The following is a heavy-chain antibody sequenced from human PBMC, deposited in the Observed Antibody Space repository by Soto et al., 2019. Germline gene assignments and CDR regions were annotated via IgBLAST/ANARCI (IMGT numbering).Heavy chain of an antibody. D-gene: IGHD3-10*01. Sequence: QAHLAQSGAEVKKPGSSVTVSCKASGGTFNSYGISWVRQAPGHGLDWMGVIIPLYGTVKYAQKFQGRVSITAGKSRSTAYMDVNRLRSDDTAVYYFARVGVIRGVIPRHFGFWGQGTLVTVSS. CDR1: GGTFNSYG. CDR2: IIPLYGTV. CDR3: ARVGVIRGVIPRHFGF. V-gene: IGHV1-69*06. J-gene: IGHJ4*02.